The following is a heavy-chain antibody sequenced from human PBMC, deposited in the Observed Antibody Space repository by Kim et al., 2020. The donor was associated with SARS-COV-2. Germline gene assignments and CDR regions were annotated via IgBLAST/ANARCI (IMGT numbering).Heavy chain of an antibody. V-gene: IGHV3-23*01. CDR3: AKFMGSILPTRGMDV. CDR2: ISGSGDTT. CDR1: GFIFNNYA. J-gene: IGHJ6*02. D-gene: IGHD2-2*02. Sequence: GGSLRLSCVAFGFIFNNYALTWVRQAPGKGLEWGSAISGSGDTTYYADSVKGRFTISRDYSKSTLYLQMNSLRVEDTAVYYCAKFMGSILPTRGMDVWGQGTTVTVSS.